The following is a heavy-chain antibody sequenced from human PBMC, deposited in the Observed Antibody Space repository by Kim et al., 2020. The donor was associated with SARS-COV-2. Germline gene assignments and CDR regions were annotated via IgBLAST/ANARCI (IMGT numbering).Heavy chain of an antibody. J-gene: IGHJ5*02. CDR2: ISAYNGNT. CDR1: GYTFTSYG. Sequence: ASVKVSCKASGYTFTSYGISWVRQAPGQGLEWMGWISAYNGNTNYAQKLQGRVTMTTDTSTSTAYMELRSLRSDDTAVYYCARGENTYTNILTGYEVSGWFDPWGQGTLVTVSS. D-gene: IGHD3-9*01. V-gene: IGHV1-18*01. CDR3: ARGENTYTNILTGYEVSGWFDP.